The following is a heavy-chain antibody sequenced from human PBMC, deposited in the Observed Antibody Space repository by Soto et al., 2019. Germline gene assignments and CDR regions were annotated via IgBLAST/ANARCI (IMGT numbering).Heavy chain of an antibody. V-gene: IGHV3-64D*08. CDR3: VKEGVLRFFEWLSPSAFDI. Sequence: GGSLRLSCSASGFTFSSYAMHWVRQAPGKGLEYVSAISSNGGSTYYADSVKGRFTISRDNSKNTLYLQMSSLRAEDTAVYYCVKEGVLRFFEWLSPSAFDIWGQGTMVTVSS. CDR2: ISSNGGST. CDR1: GFTFSSYA. D-gene: IGHD3-3*01. J-gene: IGHJ3*02.